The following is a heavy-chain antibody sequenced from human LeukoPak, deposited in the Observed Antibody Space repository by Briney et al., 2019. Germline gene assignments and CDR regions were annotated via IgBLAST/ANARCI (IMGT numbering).Heavy chain of an antibody. J-gene: IGHJ5*02. V-gene: IGHV1-46*01. CDR2: INPSGGST. CDR3: AREDCSGGSCYSPSTWFDP. CDR1: GYTFTSYY. D-gene: IGHD2-15*01. Sequence: ASVKVSCKASGYTFTSYYMHWVRQAPGQGLEWMGIINPSGGSTSYAQKFQGRVTMTRDTSTSTVYMELSSLRSEDTAVYYCAREDCSGGSCYSPSTWFDPWGQGTLVPVSS.